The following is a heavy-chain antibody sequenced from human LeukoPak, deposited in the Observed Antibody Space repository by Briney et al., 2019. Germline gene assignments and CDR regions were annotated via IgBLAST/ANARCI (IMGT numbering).Heavy chain of an antibody. J-gene: IGHJ5*02. CDR1: GGSISSSNW. Sequence: SGTLSLTCAVSGGSISSSNWWSWVRQPPGKGLEWIGEIYHSGSTNYNPSLKSRVTISVDTSKNQFSLKLSSVTAADTAVYYCARGSNYYDSGKGWFDPWGQGTLVTVSS. D-gene: IGHD3-10*01. CDR2: IYHSGST. CDR3: ARGSNYYDSGKGWFDP. V-gene: IGHV4-4*02.